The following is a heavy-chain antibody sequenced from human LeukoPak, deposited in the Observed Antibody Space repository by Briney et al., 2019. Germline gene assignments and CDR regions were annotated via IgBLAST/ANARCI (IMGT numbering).Heavy chain of an antibody. Sequence: ASVKVSCKASGYTFTIYGISWVRQAPGQGLEWMGWISGYNGKTNYAQKLQGRVTMTTDTSTSTAYMELRSPRSDDTAVYYCARDYRDVLLWFGELSKWGQGTLVTVSS. CDR2: ISGYNGKT. V-gene: IGHV1-18*01. D-gene: IGHD3-10*01. CDR1: GYTFTIYG. CDR3: ARDYRDVLLWFGELSK. J-gene: IGHJ4*02.